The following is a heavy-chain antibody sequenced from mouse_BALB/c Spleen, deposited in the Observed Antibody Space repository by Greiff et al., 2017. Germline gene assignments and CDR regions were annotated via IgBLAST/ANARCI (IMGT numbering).Heavy chain of an antibody. J-gene: IGHJ2*01. CDR2: ISNGGGST. Sequence: EVQGVESGGGLVQPGGSLKLSCAASGFTFSSYTMSWVRQTPEKRLEWVAYISNGGGSTYYPDTVKGRFTISRDNAKNTLYLQMSSLKSEDTAMYYCARRDWDYFDYWGQGTTLTVSS. CDR3: ARRDWDYFDY. D-gene: IGHD4-1*01. CDR1: GFTFSSYT. V-gene: IGHV5-12-2*01.